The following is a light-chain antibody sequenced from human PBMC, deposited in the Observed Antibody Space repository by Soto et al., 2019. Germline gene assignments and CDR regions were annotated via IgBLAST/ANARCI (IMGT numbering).Light chain of an antibody. CDR3: QQSYSSPRT. V-gene: IGKV1-39*01. CDR2: SAP. Sequence: DIQMTQSPSSLSASVGDSVTITCRASQSISTYLNWYQLKPGNAPKLLLSSAPDCQSEVPANFSGSGSGTDFTLTISSLQPEDVATYYCQQSYSSPRTFGQGTKVDIK. CDR1: QSISTY. J-gene: IGKJ1*01.